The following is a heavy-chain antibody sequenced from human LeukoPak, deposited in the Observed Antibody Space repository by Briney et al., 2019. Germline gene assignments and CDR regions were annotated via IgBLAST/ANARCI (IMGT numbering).Heavy chain of an antibody. J-gene: IGHJ4*02. Sequence: GGSLRLPCAASGFTFSSYSMNWVRQAPGKGLEWVSSISSSSSYIYYADSAKGRFTISRDNAKNSLYLQMNSLRAEDTAVYYCARALYYYDSSGYFAGYWGQGTLVTVSS. D-gene: IGHD3-22*01. V-gene: IGHV3-21*01. CDR1: GFTFSSYS. CDR3: ARALYYYDSSGYFAGY. CDR2: ISSSSSYI.